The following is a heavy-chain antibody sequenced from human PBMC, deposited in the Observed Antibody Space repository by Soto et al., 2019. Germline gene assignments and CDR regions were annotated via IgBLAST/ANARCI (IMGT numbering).Heavy chain of an antibody. J-gene: IGHJ4*02. V-gene: IGHV3-7*01. CDR1: GFPFGYYW. Sequence: GGSLRLSCVASGFPFGYYWMSWVRQAPGKGLEWMATIKMDASEKKYVDSVKGRFTISRDNSKNTLYLQMNSLRAEDTAVYYCAKERGASWIYYFDYWGQGTLVTVSS. CDR2: IKMDASEK. D-gene: IGHD2-2*03. CDR3: AKERGASWIYYFDY.